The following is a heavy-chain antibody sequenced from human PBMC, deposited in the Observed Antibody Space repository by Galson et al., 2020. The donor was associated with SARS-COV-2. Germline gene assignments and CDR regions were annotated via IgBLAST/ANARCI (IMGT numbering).Heavy chain of an antibody. CDR2: IKQDGSEK. Sequence: TGGSLRLSCAASGFTFSSSWMSWVRQAPGKGLEWLANIKQDGSEKYYVDSVKGRFTISRDNAKNSLYLQMNSLRGEDTAVYYCARDHSNDYWGQGTLVTVSS. CDR3: ARDHSNDY. V-gene: IGHV3-7*01. D-gene: IGHD4-4*01. CDR1: GFTFSSSW. J-gene: IGHJ4*02.